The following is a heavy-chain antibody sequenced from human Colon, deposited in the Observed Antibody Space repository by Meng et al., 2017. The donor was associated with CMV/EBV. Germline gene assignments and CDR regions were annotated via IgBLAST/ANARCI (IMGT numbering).Heavy chain of an antibody. CDR1: GFSLSDRW. CDR2: GNGDGGNV. D-gene: IGHD2-2*01. Sequence: GGSLRLSCAVSGFSLSDRWMHWVRQAPGKGREWVSGGNGDGGNVFYADFVKGRFTISRDYTKNTVYLQMNRLRAEDTAVYYCSPVDDYWGRGTLVTVSS. CDR3: SPVDDY. J-gene: IGHJ4*02. V-gene: IGHV3-74*01.